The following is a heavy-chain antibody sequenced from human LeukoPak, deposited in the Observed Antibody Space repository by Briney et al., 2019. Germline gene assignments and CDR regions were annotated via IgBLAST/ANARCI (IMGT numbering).Heavy chain of an antibody. Sequence: PGGSLRLSCAASGFTFSSYWMSWVRQAPGKGLEWVANIKQDGSEKYYVDSVKGRFTISRDNAKNSLYLQMNSLRAEDTAVYHCARVRYYGSGNYVDYFYYWGQGTLVTVSS. CDR2: IKQDGSEK. CDR3: ARVRYYGSGNYVDYFYY. CDR1: GFTFSSYW. D-gene: IGHD3-10*01. V-gene: IGHV3-7*01. J-gene: IGHJ4*02.